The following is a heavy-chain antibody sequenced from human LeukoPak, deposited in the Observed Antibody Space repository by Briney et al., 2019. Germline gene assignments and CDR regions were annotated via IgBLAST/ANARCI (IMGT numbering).Heavy chain of an antibody. CDR2: INKDGSEK. D-gene: IGHD5-18*01. Sequence: GGSLRLSCAASGFTFSSYWMSWVRQAPGKGLEWVANINKDGSEKYYVDSVKGRFTISRDNAKKSLYLQMNSLRAGDTAVYYCARHLSGITGYTYGRGIDYWGQGTLLTVSS. V-gene: IGHV3-7*01. CDR1: GFTFSSYW. J-gene: IGHJ4*02. CDR3: ARHLSGITGYTYGRGIDY.